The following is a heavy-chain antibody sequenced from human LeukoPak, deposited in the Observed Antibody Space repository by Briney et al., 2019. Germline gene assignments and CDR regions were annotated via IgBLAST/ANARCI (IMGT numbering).Heavy chain of an antibody. V-gene: IGHV3-74*01. D-gene: IGHD3-9*01. CDR2: INDDGSDT. Sequence: GGSLRLSCAASGFTFKLYWMHWVRHVPGKRPVWVSRINDDGSDTIYADSVRGRFTISRDDAKNTVYLQMASLRAEDMAVYYCARDPGDYDVLTGYRFDYWGQGTLVTVSS. J-gene: IGHJ4*02. CDR3: ARDPGDYDVLTGYRFDY. CDR1: GFTFKLYW.